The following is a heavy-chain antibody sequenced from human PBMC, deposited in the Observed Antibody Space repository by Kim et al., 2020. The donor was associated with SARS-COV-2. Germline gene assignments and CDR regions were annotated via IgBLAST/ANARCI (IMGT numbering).Heavy chain of an antibody. CDR3: AREPSGSGSYYNQYGVFFDY. CDR2: ISSSSSYI. J-gene: IGHJ4*02. V-gene: IGHV3-21*01. D-gene: IGHD3-10*01. CDR1: GFTFSSYS. Sequence: GGSLRLSCAASGFTFSSYSMNWVRQAPGKGLEWVSSISSSSSYIYYADSVKGRFTISRDNAKNSLYLQMNSLRAEDTAVYYCAREPSGSGSYYNQYGVFFDYWGQGTLVTVSS.